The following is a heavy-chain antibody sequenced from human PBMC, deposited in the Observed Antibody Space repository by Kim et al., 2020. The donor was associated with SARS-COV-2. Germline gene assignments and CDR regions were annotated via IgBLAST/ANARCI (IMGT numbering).Heavy chain of an antibody. CDR3: TRGDSTGWSS. CDR2: DT. Sequence: DTYYGGSVKGRFTISIENAKSSLYLQMNNLRAGDTAMYYCTRGDSTGWSSWGQGTLVTVSS. D-gene: IGHD6-19*01. J-gene: IGHJ5*02. V-gene: IGHV3-13*01.